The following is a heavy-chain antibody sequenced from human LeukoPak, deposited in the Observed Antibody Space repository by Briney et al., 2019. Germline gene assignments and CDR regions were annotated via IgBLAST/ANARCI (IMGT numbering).Heavy chain of an antibody. J-gene: IGHJ4*02. CDR2: IIPIFGTA. CDR1: GGTFSSYA. Sequence: ASVKVSCKASGGTFSSYAIRWVRQAPGQGLEWMGGIIPIFGTANYAQKFQGRVTITADESTSTAYMELRSLRSDDTAVYYCARVGHGYNYEGADYWGQGTLVTVSS. V-gene: IGHV1-69*01. D-gene: IGHD5-24*01. CDR3: ARVGHGYNYEGADY.